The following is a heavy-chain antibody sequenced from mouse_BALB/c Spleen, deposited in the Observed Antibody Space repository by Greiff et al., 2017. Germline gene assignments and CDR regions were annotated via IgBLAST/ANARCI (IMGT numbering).Heavy chain of an antibody. V-gene: IGHV5-17*02. CDR1: GFTFSSFG. Sequence: DVKLVESGGGLVQPGGSRKLSCAASGFTFSSFGMHWVRQAPEKGLEWVGYISSGSSTIYYADTVKGRFTISRDNPKNTLFLQMTSLRSEDTAMYYCARRGDYLAMDYWGQGTSVTVSS. CDR3: ARRGDYLAMDY. CDR2: ISSGSSTI. D-gene: IGHD2-4*01. J-gene: IGHJ4*01.